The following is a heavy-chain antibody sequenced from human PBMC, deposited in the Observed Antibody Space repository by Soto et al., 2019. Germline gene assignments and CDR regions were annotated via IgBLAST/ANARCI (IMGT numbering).Heavy chain of an antibody. CDR2: IYYSGST. CDR1: GGSISSYY. CDR3: ARHFTGERYYDFWSGSPNYYMDV. D-gene: IGHD3-3*01. V-gene: IGHV4-59*08. Sequence: SETLSLTCTVSGGSISSYYWSWIRQPPGKGLEWIGYIYYSGSTNYNPSLKSRVTISVDTSKNQFSLKLSSVTAADTAVYYCARHFTGERYYDFWSGSPNYYMDVWGKGTTVTVSS. J-gene: IGHJ6*03.